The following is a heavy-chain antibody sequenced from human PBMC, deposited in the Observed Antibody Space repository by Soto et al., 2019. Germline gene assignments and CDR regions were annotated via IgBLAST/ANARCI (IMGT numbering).Heavy chain of an antibody. CDR1: GYDFIGHG. CDR2: INSYNGDT. V-gene: IGHV1-18*04. D-gene: IGHD6-19*01. CDR3: ARDQWLKVPAVVGDKFDS. J-gene: IGHJ5*01. Sequence: QVQLVQSGGEEKKPGASVKVSCKASGYDFIGHGISWVRQARGQGLEWMGWINSYNGDTKYARKYQDGITLTKDKSTRTVYMELTSLRSDDTAVYYCARDQWLKVPAVVGDKFDSWGQGTLVTVSS.